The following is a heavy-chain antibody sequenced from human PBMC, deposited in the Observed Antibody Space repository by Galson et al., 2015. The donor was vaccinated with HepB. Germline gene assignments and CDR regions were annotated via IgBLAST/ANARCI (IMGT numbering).Heavy chain of an antibody. J-gene: IGHJ6*02. CDR2: IWFDGTNK. Sequence: SLRLSCAASRFTFSNYGMHWVRQAPGKGLEWVAGIWFDGTNKYYADSVKGRFTISRDNSKNTLYLQMNRLRAEDTAVYYCARSVYQLPPPVRFGMDVWGQETTVTVSS. D-gene: IGHD2-2*01. CDR1: RFTFSNYG. CDR3: ARSVYQLPPPVRFGMDV. V-gene: IGHV3-33*01.